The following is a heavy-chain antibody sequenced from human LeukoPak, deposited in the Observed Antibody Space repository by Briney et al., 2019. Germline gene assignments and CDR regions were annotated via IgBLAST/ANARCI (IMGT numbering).Heavy chain of an antibody. CDR1: GYTFTGYY. CDR3: AREIYYDTNRIPLRWSYNWFDP. Sequence: GASVKVSCKASGYTFTGYYMHWVRQAPGQGLEWMGWINPNSGGTNYAQKFQGRVTMTRDTSISTAYMELSRLRSDDTAVYYCAREIYYDTNRIPLRWSYNWFDPWGQGTLVTVSS. V-gene: IGHV1-2*02. J-gene: IGHJ5*02. CDR2: INPNSGGT. D-gene: IGHD3-22*01.